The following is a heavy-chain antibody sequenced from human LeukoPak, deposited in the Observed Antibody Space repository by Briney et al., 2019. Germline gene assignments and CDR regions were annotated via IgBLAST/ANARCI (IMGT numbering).Heavy chain of an antibody. D-gene: IGHD6-13*01. CDR2: IYYSGST. Sequence: SQTLSLTCTVSGGSISSGGYYWSWIRQHPGKGLEWIGYIYYSGSTYYNPSLKSRVTISVDTSKNQFSLKLSPVTAADTAVYYCARVDIAAAGTGQFDYWGQGTLVTVSS. CDR1: GGSISSGGYY. V-gene: IGHV4-31*03. CDR3: ARVDIAAAGTGQFDY. J-gene: IGHJ4*02.